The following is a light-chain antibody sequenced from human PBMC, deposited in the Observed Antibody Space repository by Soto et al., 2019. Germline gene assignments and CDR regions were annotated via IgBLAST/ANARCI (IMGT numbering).Light chain of an antibody. V-gene: IGLV4-69*01. J-gene: IGLJ1*01. CDR3: QTWGTGIHV. Sequence: QSVLTQSPSASASLGASVKLTCTLSSGHSSYAIAWHQQQPEKGPRYLMKLNSDGSHSTGDGIPDRFSGSSSGAERYLIISSLQSEAEADYYCQTWGTGIHVFGTGTKLTVL. CDR2: LNSDGSH. CDR1: SGHSSYA.